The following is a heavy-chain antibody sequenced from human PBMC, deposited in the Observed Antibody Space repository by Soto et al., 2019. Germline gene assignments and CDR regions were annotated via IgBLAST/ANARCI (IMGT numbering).Heavy chain of an antibody. CDR3: ATERDDYQAYYYYGMDV. CDR2: VIPLRGTT. D-gene: IGHD4-17*01. V-gene: IGHV1-69*01. CDR1: GGTFNSYA. J-gene: IGHJ6*02. Sequence: QVQLVQSGAAVKKPGSSVRVSCKASGGTFNSYAFSWVRQAPGQGLEWMGRVIPLRGTTNLAQKFQGRVTITADEATSTVYMGVSRLRSEDTAVYYCATERDDYQAYYYYGMDVWGQGTTVSVSS.